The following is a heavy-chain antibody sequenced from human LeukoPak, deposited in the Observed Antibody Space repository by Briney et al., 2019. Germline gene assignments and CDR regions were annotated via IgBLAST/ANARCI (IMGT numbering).Heavy chain of an antibody. CDR1: GFTFSSYS. CDR2: ISSSSSTI. J-gene: IGHJ4*02. V-gene: IGHV3-48*01. Sequence: SGGSLRLSCAASGFTFSSYSMNWVRQAPGKGLEWVSYISSSSSTIYYADSVKGRFTISRDNAKNSLYLQMNSLRAEDTAVYYCARDSHGDYWGQGTLVTASS. CDR3: ARDSHGDY.